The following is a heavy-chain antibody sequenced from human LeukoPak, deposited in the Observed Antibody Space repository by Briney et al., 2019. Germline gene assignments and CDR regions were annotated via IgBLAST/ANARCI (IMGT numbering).Heavy chain of an antibody. V-gene: IGHV3-23*01. Sequence: GGSLRLSCATSGFTFSSYAMSWVRQAPGKGLEWVSGISDSADSTYYADSVKGRFTISRDNSKNTLYLQMNSLRAEDTAVYYCAKERAYYDSSGFLRGYYFDYWGQGTLVTVSS. J-gene: IGHJ4*02. CDR3: AKERAYYDSSGFLRGYYFDY. D-gene: IGHD3-22*01. CDR2: ISDSADST. CDR1: GFTFSSYA.